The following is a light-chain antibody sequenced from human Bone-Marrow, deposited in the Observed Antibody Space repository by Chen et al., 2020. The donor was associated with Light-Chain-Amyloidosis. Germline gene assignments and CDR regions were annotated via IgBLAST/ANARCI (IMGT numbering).Light chain of an antibody. J-gene: IGKJ4*01. V-gene: IGKV3-20*01. CDR3: QQYGTSPLT. Sequence: EIVLTQSPGTLSLSPGEGAKLTCRASQTISRNYLTWYQQKFGQAPRLLIYGSSSRATGIPDRFTGSGSGTDFTLTIDRLEPEDFAMYYCQQYGTSPLTFGGGIKVEIK. CDR1: QTISRNY. CDR2: GSS.